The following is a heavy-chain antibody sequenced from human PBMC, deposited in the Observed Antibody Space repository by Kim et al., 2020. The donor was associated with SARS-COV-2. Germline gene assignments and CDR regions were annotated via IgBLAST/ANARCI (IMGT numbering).Heavy chain of an antibody. Sequence: GGSLRLSCAASGFSVSSKYMTWVRQAPGKGLEWVSVIYVDGSTYYAASVMGRFTISRDNSKNTLYLQMNSLRAEDTAVCYCTRDVFDGYWNWGQGTLVTVSS. CDR2: IYVDGST. V-gene: IGHV3-53*01. CDR1: GFSVSSKY. J-gene: IGHJ4*02. D-gene: IGHD1-1*01. CDR3: TRDVFDGYWN.